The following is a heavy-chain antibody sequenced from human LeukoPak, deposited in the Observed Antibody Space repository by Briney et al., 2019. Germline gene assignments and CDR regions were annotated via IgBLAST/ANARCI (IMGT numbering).Heavy chain of an antibody. V-gene: IGHV4-34*01. J-gene: IGHJ4*02. CDR1: GGSFSGYY. CDR3: ARGQDGTTAFDY. Sequence: SETLSLTGAVYGGSFSGYYWSWIRQPPGKGLEWIGEINHSGSTNYNPSLKSRVTISVDTSKNQFSLKLSSVTAADTAVYYCARGQDGTTAFDYWGQGTLVTVSS. CDR2: INHSGST. D-gene: IGHD1-7*01.